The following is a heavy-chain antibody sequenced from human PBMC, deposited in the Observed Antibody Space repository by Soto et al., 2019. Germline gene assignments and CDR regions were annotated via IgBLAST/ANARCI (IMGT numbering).Heavy chain of an antibody. J-gene: IGHJ6*03. CDR1: GGSISSYY. CDR3: ARLFQFWSGQSDYYYMDV. D-gene: IGHD3-3*01. V-gene: IGHV4-59*08. Sequence: SETLSLTCTVSGGSISSYYWSWIRQPPGKGLERIGYIYYSGSTNYNPSLKSRVTISVDTSKNQFSLKLSSVTAADTAVYYCARLFQFWSGQSDYYYMDVWGKGTTVTVSS. CDR2: IYYSGST.